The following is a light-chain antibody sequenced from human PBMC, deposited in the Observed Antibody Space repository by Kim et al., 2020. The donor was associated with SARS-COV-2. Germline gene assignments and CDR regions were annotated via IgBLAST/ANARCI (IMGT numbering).Light chain of an antibody. CDR2: KDS. V-gene: IGLV3-25*03. Sequence: SVSTGQTARITCAGDALPKQYAYWYQQKPGQAPVLVIYKDSERPSGSPERFSGSSSGTTVTLTISGVQAEDEADYYCQSADSSGWVFGGGTQLTVL. CDR3: QSADSSGWV. J-gene: IGLJ3*02. CDR1: ALPKQY.